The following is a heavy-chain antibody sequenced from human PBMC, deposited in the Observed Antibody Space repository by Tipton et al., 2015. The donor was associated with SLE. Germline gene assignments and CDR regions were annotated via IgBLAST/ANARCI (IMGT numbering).Heavy chain of an antibody. CDR3: ARDYYDSSGLRYFDL. CDR1: GFTFSSYW. CDR2: IKQDGSEK. V-gene: IGHV3-7*05. D-gene: IGHD3-22*01. J-gene: IGHJ2*01. Sequence: SLRLSCAASGFTFSSYWMSWVRQAPGKGLEWVANIKQDGSEKYYVDSVKGRFTISRDNAKNSLYLQMNSLRAEDTAVYYCARDYYDSSGLRYFDLWGRGTLVTVSS.